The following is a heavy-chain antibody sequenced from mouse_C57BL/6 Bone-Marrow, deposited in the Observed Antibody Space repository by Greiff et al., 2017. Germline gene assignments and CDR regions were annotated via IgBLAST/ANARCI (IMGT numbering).Heavy chain of an antibody. V-gene: IGHV1-18*01. CDR2: INPNNGGT. CDR1: GYTFTDFN. CDR3: ARSPYYGSSCWYFDV. Sequence: VQLQQSGPELVKPGASVKIPCKASGYTFTDFNMDWVKQSHGKSLEWIGDINPNNGGTIYNQKFKGKATLTVAKSSSTAYMELRSLTSEDTAVYYCARSPYYGSSCWYFDVWGTGTTVTVSS. J-gene: IGHJ1*03. D-gene: IGHD1-1*01.